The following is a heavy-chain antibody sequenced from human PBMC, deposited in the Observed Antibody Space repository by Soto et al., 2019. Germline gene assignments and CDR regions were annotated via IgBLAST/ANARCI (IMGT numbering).Heavy chain of an antibody. D-gene: IGHD6-13*01. J-gene: IGHJ6*02. CDR2: IIPIFGTT. V-gene: IGHV1-69*01. Sequence: QVQLVQSGAEVRKPGSSVKVSCKASGGTFSSYPISWVRQAPGQGLEWMGGIIPIFGTTNYAQKFQGRVTIIEDESTSTVYMELSSLRSEDTAVYYCARDLRRQLGGYYGMDVWGQGTTVTVSS. CDR3: ARDLRRQLGGYYGMDV. CDR1: GGTFSSYP.